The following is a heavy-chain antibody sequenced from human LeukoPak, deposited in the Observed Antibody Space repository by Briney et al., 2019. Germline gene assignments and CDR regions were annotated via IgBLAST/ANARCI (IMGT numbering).Heavy chain of an antibody. CDR3: ARVEVGYQLHGKTHYGMDV. V-gene: IGHV3-23*01. J-gene: IGHJ6*02. Sequence: GGSLRLSCVASGFTFSNYAMTWVRQAPEKGLEWVSGIRGSGVTTYYADSVKGRFTISRDNSKNTLYLQMNSLRAEDTAVYYCARVEVGYQLHGKTHYGMDVWGRGTTVTVSS. CDR1: GFTFSNYA. CDR2: IRGSGVTT. D-gene: IGHD2-2*01.